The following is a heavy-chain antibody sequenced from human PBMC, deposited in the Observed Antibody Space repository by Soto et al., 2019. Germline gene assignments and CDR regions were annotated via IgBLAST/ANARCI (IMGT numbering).Heavy chain of an antibody. CDR3: ARNLYSVGYYFAFDI. J-gene: IGHJ3*02. Sequence: SETLTLTCTVSGGSISSYYWSWIRQPPGKGLEGVGYIYYSGSTNNNPSVKSRVTISVDTSMNPVYLNLSFVTAADTAMDCCARNLYSVGYYFAFDIWGQGTMVTV. CDR1: GGSISSYY. V-gene: IGHV4-59*01. CDR2: IYYSGST. D-gene: IGHD6-13*01.